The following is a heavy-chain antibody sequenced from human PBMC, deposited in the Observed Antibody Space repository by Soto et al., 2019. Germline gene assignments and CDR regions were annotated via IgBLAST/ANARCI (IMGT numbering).Heavy chain of an antibody. V-gene: IGHV1-69*13. J-gene: IGHJ3*02. CDR2: IIPIFGTA. D-gene: IGHD2-15*01. CDR1: GGTFSSYA. Sequence: GASVKVSCKASGGTFSSYAISWVRQAPGQGLEWMGGIIPIFGTANYAQKFQGRVTITADESTSTAYMELSSLRSEDTAVYYCARIGSGASTFDIWGQGTMVTVSS. CDR3: ARIGSGASTFDI.